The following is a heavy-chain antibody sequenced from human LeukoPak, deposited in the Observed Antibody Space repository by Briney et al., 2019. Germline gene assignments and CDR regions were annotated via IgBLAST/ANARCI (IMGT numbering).Heavy chain of an antibody. D-gene: IGHD3-3*01. J-gene: IGHJ6*03. CDR2: IYYSGST. CDR3: ARLRRATIFGVVIVRYYYYMDV. CDR1: GGSITSDNYY. V-gene: IGHV4-30-4*01. Sequence: SETLSLTCTVSGGSITSDNYYWSWIRQPPGKGLEWIGYIYYSGSTYYSPSLKSRVTISVDMSKNHFSLKLSSVTAADTAVYYCARLRRATIFGVVIVRYYYYMDVWGKGNTVTVSS.